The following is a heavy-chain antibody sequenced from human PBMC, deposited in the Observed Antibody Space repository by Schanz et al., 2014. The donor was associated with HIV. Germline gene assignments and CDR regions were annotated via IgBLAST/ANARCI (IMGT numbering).Heavy chain of an antibody. V-gene: IGHV4-34*01. CDR3: ARDSTMDYFDF. Sequence: QVQLQQWGAGLLKPSETLSLTCAVYGGSFTGYYWSWIRQPPGKGLEWIGEINHSGSTNYNPSLKSQVTISVDTPKSQFSLNLTSVTAADTAVYYCARDSTMDYFDFWGRGTLVTVSS. J-gene: IGHJ4*02. CDR1: GGSFTGYY. CDR2: INHSGST. D-gene: IGHD6-13*01.